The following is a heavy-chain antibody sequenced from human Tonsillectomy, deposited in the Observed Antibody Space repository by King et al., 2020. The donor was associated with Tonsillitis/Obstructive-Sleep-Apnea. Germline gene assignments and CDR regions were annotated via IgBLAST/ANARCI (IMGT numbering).Heavy chain of an antibody. J-gene: IGHJ4*02. Sequence: QLVQSGAEVKKPGASVKVSCKAYGYTFTRYYIHWVRQAPGQGLEWLGIINPSDSITTYSHRFQCRVTMTRDTSTSTVHMVLSSLRSEDTAVYYCARDDKDDRYFDYWGQGTLVTVSS. CDR2: INPSDSIT. CDR1: GYTFTRYY. CDR3: ARDDKDDRYFDY. D-gene: IGHD2-15*01. V-gene: IGHV1-46*01.